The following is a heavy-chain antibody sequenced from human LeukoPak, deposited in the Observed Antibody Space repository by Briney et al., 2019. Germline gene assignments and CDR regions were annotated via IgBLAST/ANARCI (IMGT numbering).Heavy chain of an antibody. V-gene: IGHV3-66*01. CDR2: FYSGGST. D-gene: IGHD1-26*01. Sequence: GGSPRLSCAASGFTVSSNHMTWVRQAPGKGLEWVSVFYSGGSTYYADSVKGRFTISRDNSKNTLYLQMNSLRAEDTAVYYCARATSGIVGATKNKYAMDVWGQGTTVTVSS. CDR1: GFTVSSNH. CDR3: ARATSGIVGATKNKYAMDV. J-gene: IGHJ6*02.